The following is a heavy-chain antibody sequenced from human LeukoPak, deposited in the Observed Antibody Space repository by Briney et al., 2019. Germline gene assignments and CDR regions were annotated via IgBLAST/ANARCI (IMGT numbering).Heavy chain of an antibody. CDR1: GGSISSGSYY. J-gene: IGHJ4*02. CDR2: IYTSGST. CDR3: ARGSGYYGSGSFDY. D-gene: IGHD3-10*01. V-gene: IGHV4-61*02. Sequence: SQTLSLTCTVSGGSISSGSYYWRWIRQPAGKGLEWIGRIYTSGSTNYNPSLKSRVTISVDTSKNQFSLKLSSVTAADTAVYYCARGSGYYGSGSFDYWGQGTLVTVSS.